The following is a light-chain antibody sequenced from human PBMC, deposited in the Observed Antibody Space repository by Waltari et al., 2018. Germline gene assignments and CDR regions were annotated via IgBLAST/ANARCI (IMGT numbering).Light chain of an antibody. CDR3: QQLNSYPPT. Sequence: DIQLTQSPSFLSASVGDRVTITCRASQGISSYLAWYQQKHGKAPNPLIYAASALQSGVPSRFRGSGSGKEFTLTISSLQPEDFATYYCQQLNSYPPTFGPGTKVDIK. J-gene: IGKJ3*01. V-gene: IGKV1-9*01. CDR1: QGISSY. CDR2: AAS.